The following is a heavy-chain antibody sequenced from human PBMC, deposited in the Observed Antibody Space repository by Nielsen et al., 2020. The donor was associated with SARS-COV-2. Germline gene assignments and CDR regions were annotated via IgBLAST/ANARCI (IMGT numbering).Heavy chain of an antibody. CDR3: ARDFSGWYALTTYYYYGMDV. CDR2: ISSSTTYI. D-gene: IGHD6-19*01. J-gene: IGHJ6*02. V-gene: IGHV3-21*01. Sequence: GESLKISCAASGFTFSSYWMSWVRQAPGKGLEWVSSISSSTTYINYADSVKGRFTISRDNAKNSLYLQMNSLRAEDTAVYYCARDFSGWYALTTYYYYGMDVWGQGTTVTVSS. CDR1: GFTFSSYW.